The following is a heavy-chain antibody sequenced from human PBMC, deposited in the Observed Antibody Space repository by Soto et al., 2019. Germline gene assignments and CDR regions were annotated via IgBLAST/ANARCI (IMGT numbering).Heavy chain of an antibody. CDR3: ARLDYGGNSADAFDI. CDR2: IWYDGSNK. J-gene: IGHJ3*02. CDR1: GFTFSSYG. V-gene: IGHV3-33*01. Sequence: QVQLVESGGGVVQPGRSLRLSCAASGFTFSSYGMHWVRQAPAKGLEWVAVIWYDGSNKYYADSVKGRFTISRDNSKNTLYLQMNSLRAEDTAVYYCARLDYGGNSADAFDIWGQGTMVTVSS. D-gene: IGHD4-17*01.